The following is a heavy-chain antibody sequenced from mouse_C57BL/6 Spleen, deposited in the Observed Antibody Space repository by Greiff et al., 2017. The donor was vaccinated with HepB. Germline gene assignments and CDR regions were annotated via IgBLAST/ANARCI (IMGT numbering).Heavy chain of an antibody. CDR1: GYSITSGYD. Sequence: DVKLQESGPGMVKPSQSLSLTCTVTGYSITSGYDWHWIRHFPGNKLEWMGYISYSGSTNYNPSLKSRISITHDTSKNHFFLKLNSVTTEDTATYYCARNGNYVDAMDYWGQGTSVTVSS. J-gene: IGHJ4*01. CDR3: ARNGNYVDAMDY. D-gene: IGHD2-1*01. V-gene: IGHV3-1*01. CDR2: ISYSGST.